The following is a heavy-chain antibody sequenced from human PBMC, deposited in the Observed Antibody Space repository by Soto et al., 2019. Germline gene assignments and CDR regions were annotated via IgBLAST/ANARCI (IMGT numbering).Heavy chain of an antibody. Sequence: PGGSLRLSCVTSGFTVSSYAMSWVRQAPGKGLEWVSAISGSGGSTYYADSVKGRFTISRDNSKNTLYLQMNSLRAEDTAVYYCAKETQTYYYDSSGNDAFDIWGQGTMVTVSS. D-gene: IGHD3-22*01. CDR1: GFTVSSYA. J-gene: IGHJ3*02. CDR2: ISGSGGST. V-gene: IGHV3-23*01. CDR3: AKETQTYYYDSSGNDAFDI.